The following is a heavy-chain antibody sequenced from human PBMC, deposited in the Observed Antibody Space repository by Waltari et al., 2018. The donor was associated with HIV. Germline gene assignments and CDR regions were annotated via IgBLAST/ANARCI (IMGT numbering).Heavy chain of an antibody. CDR1: GGSFRCHY. J-gene: IGHJ5*01. CDR3: ARGSFADIVDYYGFYETPQNWFDS. CDR2: INDSGST. V-gene: IGHV4-34*01. Sequence: QVQLQQWGAGPVKPSETLTLTCAVYGGSFRCHYSIVLRQHQERGLEWIGEINDSGSTNYNPSLESRVRISVDTSKRQFSLKVTSVTAADTAIYYCARGSFADIVDYYGFYETPQNWFDSWGQGTSVTVSS. D-gene: IGHD3-10*01.